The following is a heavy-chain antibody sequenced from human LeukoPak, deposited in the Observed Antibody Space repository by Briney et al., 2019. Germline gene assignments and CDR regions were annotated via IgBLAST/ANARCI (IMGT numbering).Heavy chain of an antibody. CDR3: ARGGDIVATITHYYYYMDV. V-gene: IGHV1-69*05. CDR2: IIPIFGTA. J-gene: IGHJ6*03. D-gene: IGHD5-12*01. CDR1: GGTFSSYA. Sequence: ASVMVSCKASGGTFSSYAISWVRQAPGQGLEWMGGIIPIFGTANYAQKFQGRVTITTDESTSTAYMELSSLRSEDTAVYYCARGGDIVATITHYYYYMDVWGKGTTVTVSS.